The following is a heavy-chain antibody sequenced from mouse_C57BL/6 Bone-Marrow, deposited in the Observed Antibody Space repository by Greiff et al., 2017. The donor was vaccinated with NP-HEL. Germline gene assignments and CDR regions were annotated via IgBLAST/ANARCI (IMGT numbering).Heavy chain of an antibody. V-gene: IGHV1-81*01. J-gene: IGHJ2*01. Sequence: QVQLKESGAELARPGASVKLSCKASGYTFTSYGISWVKQRTGQGLEWIGEIYPRSGNTYYNEKFKGKATLTADKSSSTAYMELRSLTSEDSAVYFCARLGYGNFFDYWGQGTTLTVSS. CDR3: ARLGYGNFFDY. CDR1: GYTFTSYG. D-gene: IGHD2-10*02. CDR2: IYPRSGNT.